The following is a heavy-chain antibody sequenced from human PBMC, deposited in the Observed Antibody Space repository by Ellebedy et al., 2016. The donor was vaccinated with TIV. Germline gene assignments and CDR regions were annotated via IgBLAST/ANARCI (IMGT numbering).Heavy chain of an antibody. CDR3: ARGPRGIVMSDH. CDR1: GGSFSGYY. V-gene: IGHV4-59*10. J-gene: IGHJ4*02. Sequence: MPSETLSLTCAVYGGSFSGYYWSWIRQPPGKGLEWIGRIYTSGNTNYNPSLKSRVTMSVDTSKNQFSLKLSSVTAADTAVYYCARGPRGIVMSDHWGQGTLVTVSS. D-gene: IGHD1-26*01. CDR2: IYTSGNT.